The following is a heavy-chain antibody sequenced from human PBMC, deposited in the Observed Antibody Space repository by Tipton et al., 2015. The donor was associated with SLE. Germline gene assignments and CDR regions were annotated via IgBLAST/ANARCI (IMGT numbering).Heavy chain of an antibody. J-gene: IGHJ4*02. D-gene: IGHD6-13*01. CDR2: IYYSGST. CDR3: ARRRGSSWYEDYFDY. V-gene: IGHV4-39*07. Sequence: TLSLTCTVSGDSFSRSNYYWAWIRQPPGKGLEWIGSIYYSGSTYYNPSLKNRVTISVDTSKNQFSLKLSSVTAADTAVYYCARRRGSSWYEDYFDYWGQGTLVTVSS. CDR1: GDSFSRSNYY.